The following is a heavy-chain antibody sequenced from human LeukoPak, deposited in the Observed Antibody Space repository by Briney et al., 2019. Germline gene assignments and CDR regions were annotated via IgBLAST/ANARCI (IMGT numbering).Heavy chain of an antibody. D-gene: IGHD3-22*01. CDR1: GFTFSSYW. CDR3: ARDVDYHVTSECFDY. CDR2: INSDGSST. J-gene: IGHJ4*02. Sequence: GGSLRLSCAASGFTFSSYWMHWARQAPGKGLVWVSRINSDGSSTTYADSVKGRFTIAGDNAKNTLYLQMNSLRPEDTAVYYCARDVDYHVTSECFDYWGQGTLVTVSS. V-gene: IGHV3-74*03.